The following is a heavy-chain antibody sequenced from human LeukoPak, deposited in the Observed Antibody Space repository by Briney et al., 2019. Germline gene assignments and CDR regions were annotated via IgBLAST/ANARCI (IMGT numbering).Heavy chain of an antibody. CDR1: GGSISSDSYY. V-gene: IGHV4-61*02. Sequence: SETLSLTCTVSGGSISSDSYYWTWIRQPAGKGLEWLVRIYTSGSTNYNPSLKSRLNMSVDTSKNQFSLKLSSVTAADTAVYYCARAHCSGGRCPFDYWGQGTLVTVSS. D-gene: IGHD2-15*01. CDR2: IYTSGST. CDR3: ARAHCSGGRCPFDY. J-gene: IGHJ4*02.